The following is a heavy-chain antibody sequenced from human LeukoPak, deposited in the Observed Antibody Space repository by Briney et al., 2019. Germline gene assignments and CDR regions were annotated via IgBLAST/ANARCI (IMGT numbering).Heavy chain of an antibody. D-gene: IGHD5-18*01. CDR2: LYYSGST. CDR1: GNSVSGCY. J-gene: IGHJ4*02. V-gene: IGHV4-59*02. CDR3: ARGVNNYGYGFYFDY. Sequence: SETLSLTCTVSGNSVSGCYWTWIRQPPGKGLEWIGYLYYSGSTNYNPSLKSRVTISVDTSKNQFSLKLTSVTAADTAVYFCARGVNNYGYGFYFDYWGQGTLVTVSS.